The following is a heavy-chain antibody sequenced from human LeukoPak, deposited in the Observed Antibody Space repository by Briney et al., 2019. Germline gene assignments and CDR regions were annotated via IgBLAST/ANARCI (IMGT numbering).Heavy chain of an antibody. CDR2: ISSSGSTI. V-gene: IGHV3-48*03. D-gene: IGHD1-14*01. CDR1: GFTFSSYE. J-gene: IGHJ4*02. CDR3: ASGDLVPDEY. Sequence: GGSLRLSCAASGFTFSSYEMNWVRQAPGKGLEWVSYISSSGSTIYYADSVKGRFTISRDNAKNSLYLQMNSLRAEDTAVCCSASGDLVPDEYGGQGTLVTVSS.